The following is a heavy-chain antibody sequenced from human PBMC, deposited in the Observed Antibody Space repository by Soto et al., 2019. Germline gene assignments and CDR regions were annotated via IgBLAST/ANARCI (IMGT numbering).Heavy chain of an antibody. J-gene: IGHJ6*02. CDR1: GFTFDDYA. CDR2: ISWDGGST. Sequence: GGSLRLSCAASGFTFDDYAMHWVRQAPGKGLGWVSLISWDGGSTYYADSVKGRFTISRDNSKNSLYLQMNSLRAEDTALYYCAKDVRYSSSPYYYYGMDVWGQGTTVTVSS. V-gene: IGHV3-43D*04. CDR3: AKDVRYSSSPYYYYGMDV. D-gene: IGHD6-6*01.